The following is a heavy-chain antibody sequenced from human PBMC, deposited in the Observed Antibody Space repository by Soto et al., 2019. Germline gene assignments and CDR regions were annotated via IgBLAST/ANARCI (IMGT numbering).Heavy chain of an antibody. CDR1: GYSFSGGASL. CDR3: AKLSCTSSTCYFPGWFDP. V-gene: IGHV4-31*03. Sequence: PSGTLTLTCTVSGYSFSGGASLWSWLRQPPGKGLEWIANVYYSGSSYYNPTLKGRLTISVDTTKNQFTLQLKSMTAADTAVYYCAKLSCTSSTCYFPGWFDPWGQGTLVTVSS. D-gene: IGHD2-2*01. CDR2: VYYSGSS. J-gene: IGHJ5*02.